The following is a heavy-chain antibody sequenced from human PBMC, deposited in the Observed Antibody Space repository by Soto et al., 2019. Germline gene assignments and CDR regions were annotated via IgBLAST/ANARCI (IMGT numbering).Heavy chain of an antibody. CDR1: GGSIGIYY. V-gene: IGHV4-59*01. CDR2: IYESGST. D-gene: IGHD3-10*01. J-gene: IGHJ6*02. CDR3: ARARITLVREIIKYNMDI. Sequence: SETLSLTCTVSGGSIGIYYWSWIRHPPGKGLEWIGYIYESGSTNSNPSLQSRVTISVDTSKNQFYLNLSPVTAADTATYYCARARITLVREIIKYNMDIWGQGTTVTVSS.